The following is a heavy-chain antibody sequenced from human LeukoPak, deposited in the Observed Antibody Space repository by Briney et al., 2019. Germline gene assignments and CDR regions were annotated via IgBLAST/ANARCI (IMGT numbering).Heavy chain of an antibody. J-gene: IGHJ4*02. V-gene: IGHV4-34*01. CDR3: ARGRKVYSSSYYFDY. CDR2: INHSGST. D-gene: IGHD6-6*01. Sequence: SETLSLTCAVYGGSFSGYYWSWIRQPPGKGLEWIGEINHSGSTNYNPSLKSRVTISVDTSKNQFSLKLSSVTAADTAVYYCARGRKVYSSSYYFDYWGQGTLVTVSS. CDR1: GGSFSGYY.